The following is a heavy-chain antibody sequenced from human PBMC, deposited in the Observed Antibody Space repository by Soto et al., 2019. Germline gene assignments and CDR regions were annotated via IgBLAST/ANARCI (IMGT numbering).Heavy chain of an antibody. V-gene: IGHV3-23*01. J-gene: IGHJ6*02. Sequence: LRLSCAASGFTFTNYALTWVRQAPGKGLGWVSAISGNGANIYYAESVKGRFTISRDDSLATFYLQMDSLRAEDTAIYYCAKFDASLSFYAMDVWRQRTTVTVSS. CDR3: AKFDASLSFYAMDV. D-gene: IGHD2-2*01. CDR1: GFTFTNYA. CDR2: ISGNGANI.